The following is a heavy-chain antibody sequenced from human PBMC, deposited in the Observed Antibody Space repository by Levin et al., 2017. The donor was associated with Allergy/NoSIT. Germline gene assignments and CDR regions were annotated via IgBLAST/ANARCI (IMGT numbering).Heavy chain of an antibody. D-gene: IGHD3-10*01. CDR2: ISYDGSNK. CDR3: AKDSDGSGSQDLDY. CDR1: GFTFSSYG. V-gene: IGHV3-30*18. Sequence: GGSLRLSCAASGFTFSSYGMHWVRQAPGKGLEWVAVISYDGSNKYYADSVKGRFTISRDNSKNTLYLQMNSLRAEDTAVYYCAKDSDGSGSQDLDYWGQGTLVTVSS. J-gene: IGHJ4*02.